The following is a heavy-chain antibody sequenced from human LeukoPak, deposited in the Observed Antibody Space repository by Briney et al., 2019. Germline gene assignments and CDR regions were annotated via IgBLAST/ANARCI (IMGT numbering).Heavy chain of an antibody. D-gene: IGHD1-26*01. CDR3: AREGGATPNYYYYGMDV. J-gene: IGHJ6*02. V-gene: IGHV1-69*13. Sequence: GASVKVSCKASGGTFSSYAISWVRQAPGQGLEWMGGIIPIFGTANYAQKFQGRVTITADESTSTAYMELSSLRSEDTAVYYCAREGGATPNYYYYGMDVWGQGTTVTVSS. CDR1: GGTFSSYA. CDR2: IIPIFGTA.